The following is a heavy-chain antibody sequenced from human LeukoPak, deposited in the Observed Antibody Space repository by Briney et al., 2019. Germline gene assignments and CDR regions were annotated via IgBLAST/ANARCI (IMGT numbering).Heavy chain of an antibody. D-gene: IGHD1-26*01. V-gene: IGHV4-59*11. CDR3: ARGGNYWPQWWFDP. J-gene: IGHJ5*02. Sequence: SETLSLTRTVSGGSISTHYWSWIRQPPGKGLEWIGYIYYTGSTSYNPSLKSRVTMSLDASKNQFSLELNSVTPADTAVYYCARGGNYWPQWWFDPWGRGTLVSVSS. CDR1: GGSISTHY. CDR2: IYYTGST.